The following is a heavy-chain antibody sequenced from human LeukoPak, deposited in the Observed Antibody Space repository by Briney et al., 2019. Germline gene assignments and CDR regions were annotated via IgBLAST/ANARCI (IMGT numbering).Heavy chain of an antibody. D-gene: IGHD3-10*01. CDR1: GFTFSSYA. CDR3: AKRASGSGTSLYYFDY. CDR2: ISNSGGST. J-gene: IGHJ4*02. Sequence: QPGGSLRLSCVASGFTFSSYAMSWVRQAPGKGLEWVSVISNSGGSTFYADSVKGRFTISRDNSKNTLYLQMNSLRAEDTAVYYCAKRASGSGTSLYYFDYWGQGTLVTVSS. V-gene: IGHV3-23*01.